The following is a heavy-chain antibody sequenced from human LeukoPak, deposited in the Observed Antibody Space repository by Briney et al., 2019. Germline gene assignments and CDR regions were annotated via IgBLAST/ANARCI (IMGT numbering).Heavy chain of an antibody. CDR3: ARARSIAARPNCFDA. Sequence: GGSLRLSCAASGFTFSSYSMNWVCQAPGKGLEWVSSISSSSSYIYYADSVKGRFTVSRDNAKNSLYLQMNSLRAEDTAVYYCARARSIAARPNCFDAGGQGTLVSVPS. J-gene: IGHJ5*02. CDR2: ISSSSSYI. D-gene: IGHD6-6*01. CDR1: GFTFSSYS. V-gene: IGHV3-21*01.